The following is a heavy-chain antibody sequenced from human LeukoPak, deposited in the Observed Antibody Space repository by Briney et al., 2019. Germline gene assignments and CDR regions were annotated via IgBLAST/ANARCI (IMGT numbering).Heavy chain of an antibody. CDR1: GFTFSSYS. CDR3: ARADSDGNKRFLD. V-gene: IGHV3-48*02. CDR2: VSSSGTTT. D-gene: IGHD5-18*01. Sequence: HPGGSLRLSCAASGFTFSSYSVIWARQAPGKGLEWVSYVSSSGTTTYYADSVKGRFTISRDNGKNLVSLQRNSLRDEDTAVYYCARADSDGNKRFLDWGQGTLVTVSS. J-gene: IGHJ4*02.